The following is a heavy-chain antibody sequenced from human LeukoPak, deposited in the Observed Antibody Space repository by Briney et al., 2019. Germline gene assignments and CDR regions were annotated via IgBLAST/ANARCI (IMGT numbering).Heavy chain of an antibody. J-gene: IGHJ3*02. CDR3: ARPGGSYGRAFDI. V-gene: IGHV1-18*01. D-gene: IGHD1-26*01. Sequence: ESSVKVSCKASGYTFTSYGISWVRQAPGQGLEWMGWISAYNGNTNYAQKLQGRVTMTTDTSTSTAYLQWSSLKASDTAMYYCARPGGSYGRAFDIWGQGTMVTVSS. CDR2: ISAYNGNT. CDR1: GYTFTSYG.